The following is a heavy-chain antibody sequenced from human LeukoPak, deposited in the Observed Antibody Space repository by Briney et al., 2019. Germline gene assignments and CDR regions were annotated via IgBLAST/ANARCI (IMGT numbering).Heavy chain of an antibody. Sequence: SETLSLTCTVSGYSISSGYYWSWIRQPPGKGLEWIGYIYYSGSTNYNPSLKSRVTISVDTSKNQSSLKLSSVTAADTAVYYCARVPVGYCSSTSCYENWYFDLWGRGTLVTVSS. CDR3: ARVPVGYCSSTSCYENWYFDL. J-gene: IGHJ2*01. V-gene: IGHV4-61*01. D-gene: IGHD2-2*01. CDR1: GYSISSGYY. CDR2: IYYSGST.